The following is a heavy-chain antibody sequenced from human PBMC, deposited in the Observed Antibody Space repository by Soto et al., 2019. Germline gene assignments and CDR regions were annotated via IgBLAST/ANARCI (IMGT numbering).Heavy chain of an antibody. Sequence: PGESLKLSCKGSGYSFTSYWIGWVRQMPGKGLEWMGIIYPGDSDTRYSPSFQGQVTISADKSISTAYLQWSSLKASDTAMYYCARQTGTTTHYLRPFDYWGQGTLVTVSS. V-gene: IGHV5-51*01. CDR2: IYPGDSDT. D-gene: IGHD1-1*01. J-gene: IGHJ4*02. CDR1: GYSFTSYW. CDR3: ARQTGTTTHYLRPFDY.